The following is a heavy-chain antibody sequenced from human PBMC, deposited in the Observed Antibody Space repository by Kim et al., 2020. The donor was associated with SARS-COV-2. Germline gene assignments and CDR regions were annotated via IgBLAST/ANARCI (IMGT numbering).Heavy chain of an antibody. CDR1: GFTFSNAW. CDR3: TTDGLNQQLVSFYYYYYGMDV. V-gene: IGHV3-15*01. CDR2: IKSKTDGGTT. Sequence: GGSLRLSCAASGFTFSNAWMSWVRQAPGKGLEWVGRIKSKTDGGTTDYAAPVKGRFTISRDDSKNTLYLQMNSLKTEDTAVYYCTTDGLNQQLVSFYYYYYGMDVWGQGTTVTVSS. J-gene: IGHJ6*02. D-gene: IGHD6-6*01.